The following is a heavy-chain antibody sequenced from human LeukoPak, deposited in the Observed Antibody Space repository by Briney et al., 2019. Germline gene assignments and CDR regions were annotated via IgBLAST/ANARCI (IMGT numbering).Heavy chain of an antibody. CDR3: ARDSRYSSGWYNGYYYYGMDV. CDR2: IYYSGST. J-gene: IGHJ6*02. Sequence: PSETLSLTCTVSGGSISSYYWSWIRQPPGKGLEWIGYIYYSGSTNYNPSLKSRVTISVDTSKNQFSLKLSSVTAADTAVYYCARDSRYSSGWYNGYYYYGMDVWGQGTTVTVSS. D-gene: IGHD6-19*01. V-gene: IGHV4-59*01. CDR1: GGSISSYY.